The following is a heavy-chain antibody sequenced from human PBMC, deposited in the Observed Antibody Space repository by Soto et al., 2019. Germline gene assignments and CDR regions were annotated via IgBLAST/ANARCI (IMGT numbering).Heavy chain of an antibody. J-gene: IGHJ6*02. CDR1: GGTFSRYT. D-gene: IGHD2-8*02. CDR2: IIPILDIP. Sequence: QVQLVQSGAEVKKPGSSVKVSCKASGGTFSRYTFTWVRQAPGQGLEWMGRIIPILDIPNYAQNFQGRVTIPEDKSTSTAYMELSSMTSDDTAVYYCASHFTGVLVLGTSPPGGDNYGWDVWGQGTTVTVSS. V-gene: IGHV1-69*02. CDR3: ASHFTGVLVLGTSPPGGDNYGWDV.